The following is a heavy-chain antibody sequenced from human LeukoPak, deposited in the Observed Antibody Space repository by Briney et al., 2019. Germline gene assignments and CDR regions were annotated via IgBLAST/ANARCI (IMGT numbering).Heavy chain of an antibody. CDR2: ISSSGSTI. CDR1: GFTFSSYE. D-gene: IGHD6-19*01. CDR3: ARVAAVAGTWYYYYYMDV. Sequence: GGSLRLSCAASGFTFSSYEMNWVRQAPGKGLEWVSYISSSGSTIYYADSVKGRFTISRDNAKTSLYLQMNSLRAEDTAVYYCARVAAVAGTWYYYYYMDVWGKGTTVTVSS. J-gene: IGHJ6*03. V-gene: IGHV3-48*03.